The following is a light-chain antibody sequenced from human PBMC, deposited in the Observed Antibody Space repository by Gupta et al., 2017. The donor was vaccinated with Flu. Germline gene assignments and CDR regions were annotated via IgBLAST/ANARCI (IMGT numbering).Light chain of an antibody. V-gene: IGKV3-20*01. J-gene: IGKJ1*01. CDR1: QSVSSSY. Sequence: DIVLTQSPGPLSLSPGERATLSCRASQSVSSSYLAWYQQKPGQAPRRLIYGASSRATGIPDRFSGSGSGTDCTLTISRLEPEDFAVYYCQQDGSAPQTFGQGTKVEIK. CDR2: GAS. CDR3: QQDGSAPQT.